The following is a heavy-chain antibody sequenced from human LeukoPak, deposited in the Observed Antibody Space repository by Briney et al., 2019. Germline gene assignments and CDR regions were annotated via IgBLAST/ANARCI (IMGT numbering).Heavy chain of an antibody. J-gene: IGHJ4*02. CDR1: GYSISSGYY. CDR2: IYHSGST. CDR3: ARLHLWFGELLPD. Sequence: PSETLSLTCTVSGYSISSGYYWGWIRQPPGKGQEWIGSIYHSGSTNYNPSLKSRVTISVDTSKNQFSLKLSSVTAADTAVYYCARLHLWFGELLPDWGQGTLVTVSS. V-gene: IGHV4-38-2*02. D-gene: IGHD3-10*01.